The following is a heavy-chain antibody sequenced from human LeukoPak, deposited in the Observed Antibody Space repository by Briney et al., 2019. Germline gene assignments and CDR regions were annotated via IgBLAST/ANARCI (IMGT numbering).Heavy chain of an antibody. CDR3: AREVRKGVDY. Sequence: WETLSLTCTVSGGSISSYYWSWIRQPPGKGLEWIGYIYYSGSTNYNPSLKSRVTISVDTSKNQFSLKLSSVTAADTAVYYCAREVRKGVDYWGQGTLVTVSS. CDR2: IYYSGST. J-gene: IGHJ4*02. D-gene: IGHD1-14*01. CDR1: GGSISSYY. V-gene: IGHV4-59*01.